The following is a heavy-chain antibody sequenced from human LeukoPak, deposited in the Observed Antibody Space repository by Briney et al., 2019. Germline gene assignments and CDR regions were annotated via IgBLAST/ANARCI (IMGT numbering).Heavy chain of an antibody. CDR2: ISYDGSNK. Sequence: GGSLRLSCAASGFTFTSYAMHWVRQAPGKGLEWVTIISYDGSNKYYADSAKGRFTISRDDSKNTLYLQMNSLRAEDTAVYYCARTGYASGWSHENWFDPWGQGTLVTVSS. CDR1: GFTFTSYA. D-gene: IGHD6-19*01. J-gene: IGHJ5*02. CDR3: ARTGYASGWSHENWFDP. V-gene: IGHV3-30-3*01.